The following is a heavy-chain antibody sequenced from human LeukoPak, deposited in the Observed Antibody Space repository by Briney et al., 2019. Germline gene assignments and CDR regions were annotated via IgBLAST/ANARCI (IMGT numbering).Heavy chain of an antibody. CDR2: ISSRGSTI. D-gene: IGHD3-22*01. V-gene: IGHV3-11*04. CDR3: ARDPADYYDSSGYYYYYYGMDV. CDR1: GDSISSYY. Sequence: LSLTCTVSGDSISSYYWSWIRQPPGKGLEWVSYISSRGSTIYYADSVKGRFTISRDNAKNSLYLQMNSLRAEDTAVYYCARDPADYYDSSGYYYYYYGMDVWGQGTTVTVSS. J-gene: IGHJ6*02.